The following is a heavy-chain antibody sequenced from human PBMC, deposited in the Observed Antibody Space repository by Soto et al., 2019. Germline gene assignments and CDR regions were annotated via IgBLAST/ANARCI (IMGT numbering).Heavy chain of an antibody. CDR1: GFTFSNAW. CDR2: IKSKTDGGTA. V-gene: IGHV3-15*01. J-gene: IGHJ6*02. CDR3: TTDSVYYYYYGMDV. Sequence: EVQLVESGGGLVKPGGSLGLSCGASGFTFSNAWMRWVRQAPGKGLEWVGRIKSKTDGGTADYAAPVEGRFTISRDDSKNTLYLQMNSLKTEDTAVYYCTTDSVYYYYYGMDVWGQGTTVTVSS.